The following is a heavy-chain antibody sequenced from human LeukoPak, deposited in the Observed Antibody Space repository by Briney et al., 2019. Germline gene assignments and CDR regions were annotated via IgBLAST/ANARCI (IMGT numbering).Heavy chain of an antibody. V-gene: IGHV1-2*06. D-gene: IGHD3-22*01. Sequence: ASVKVSCKASGYTFTGYYMHWVRQAPGQGLEWMGRINPNSGGTNYAQKFQGRVTMTRDTSISTAYMELSRLRSDDTAVYYCARDDNSGYYSGPWGQGTLVTVSS. CDR2: INPNSGGT. J-gene: IGHJ5*02. CDR3: ARDDNSGYYSGP. CDR1: GYTFTGYY.